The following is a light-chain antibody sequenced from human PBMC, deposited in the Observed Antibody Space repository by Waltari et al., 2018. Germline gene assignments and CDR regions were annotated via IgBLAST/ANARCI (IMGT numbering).Light chain of an antibody. CDR2: QDS. V-gene: IGLV3-1*01. CDR1: KLEDRY. CDR3: QAWDRNTYVV. J-gene: IGLJ2*01. Sequence: SYELTQPPSLPVSPGQTASITCSGDKLEDRYVCWYQQKPGQSPVLVLHQDSKRPSGIPERFSGFNSGNTATLTISETQAMDEADYYCQAWDRNTYVVFGGGTKLTVL.